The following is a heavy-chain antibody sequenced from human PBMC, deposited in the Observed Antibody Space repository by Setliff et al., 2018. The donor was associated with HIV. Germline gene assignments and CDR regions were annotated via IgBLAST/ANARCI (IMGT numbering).Heavy chain of an antibody. CDR2: INPHSGDT. D-gene: IGHD3-3*01. CDR1: GYTFTGYY. V-gene: IGHV1-2*02. CDR3: ARAPTLFGVEYYYYFGMDV. Sequence: ASVKVSCKASGYTFTGYYMHWVRQAPGQGLEWMGWINPHSGDTNYAQKLQDRVTMTRDTSVNIAYMQLSRLRSDDTAVYYCARAPTLFGVEYYYYFGMDVWGQGTTVTVSS. J-gene: IGHJ6*02.